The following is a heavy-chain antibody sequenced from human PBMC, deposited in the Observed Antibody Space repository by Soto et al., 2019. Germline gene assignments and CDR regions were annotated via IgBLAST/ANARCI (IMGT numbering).Heavy chain of an antibody. J-gene: IGHJ6*02. Sequence: QVQVVQSGAEVKKPGSSVKVSCKVSGGIFTNNAISWVRQAPGQGLEWLGGVIPLFDTAYYAQIFRGRLRISVDGATTTGYMELSGLTSADTAVYFCATGGHNDGYNFYHGMDVWGQGTTVTVS. CDR1: GGIFTNNA. CDR2: VIPLFDTA. D-gene: IGHD5-18*01. CDR3: ATGGHNDGYNFYHGMDV. V-gene: IGHV1-69*01.